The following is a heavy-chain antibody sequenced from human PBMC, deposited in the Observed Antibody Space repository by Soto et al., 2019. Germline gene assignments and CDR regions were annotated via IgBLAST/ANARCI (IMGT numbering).Heavy chain of an antibody. CDR1: GFTVRTNA. Sequence: EVQLVESGGQLMQRGGSLTLSCAASGFTVRTNAMSWVRQVPGKGLEWVAGVHSAANTYYADSVKGRFTISRDTSKNTLYLRLTSLRVDDTAVYYCVGENGNSNAYYFDSWGQGTLVTVSS. J-gene: IGHJ4*02. CDR2: VHSAANT. V-gene: IGHV3-53*01. D-gene: IGHD2-8*01. CDR3: VGENGNSNAYYFDS.